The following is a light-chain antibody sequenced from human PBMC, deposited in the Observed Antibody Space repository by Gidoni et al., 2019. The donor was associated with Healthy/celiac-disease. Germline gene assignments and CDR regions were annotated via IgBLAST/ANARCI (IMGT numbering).Light chain of an antibody. CDR2: AAS. J-gene: IGKJ2*03. V-gene: IGKV1-39*01. CDR3: QQCYSTVS. Sequence: DIQMTQSPSSLSASVGDRVTITCRASQSISSYLTWYQQKPGKAPKLLIYAASSWQSGVPSRFSGSGSGTAFTLTISSLQPEDFATYDCQQCYSTVSFGQGTKLEIK. CDR1: QSISSY.